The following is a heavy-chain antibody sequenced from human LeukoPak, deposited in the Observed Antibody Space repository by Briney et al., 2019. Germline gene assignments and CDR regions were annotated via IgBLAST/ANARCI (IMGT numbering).Heavy chain of an antibody. CDR3: ARHVSTIFGVAHEYYFDY. Sequence: SETLSLTCTVSGGSISSSSYYWGWIRQPPGKGLEWIGSIYYSGSTYYNPSLKSRVTISVDTSKNQFSLKLSSVTAADTDVYYFARHVSTIFGVAHEYYFDYWGQGTLVTVSS. CDR2: IYYSGST. CDR1: GGSISSSSYY. J-gene: IGHJ4*02. D-gene: IGHD3-3*01. V-gene: IGHV4-39*01.